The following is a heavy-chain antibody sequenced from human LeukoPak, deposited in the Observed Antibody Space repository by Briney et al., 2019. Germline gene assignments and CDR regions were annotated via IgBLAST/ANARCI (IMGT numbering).Heavy chain of an antibody. Sequence: PGGSLRLSCAASGFTVSSNYMSWVRQAPGKGLEWVSVIYSGGSTYYADSVKGRFTISRDNSKNTLYLQMNSLRAEDTAVYYCARVEGLTPNYGMDGWGQGTTVTVSS. CDR3: ARVEGLTPNYGMDG. D-gene: IGHD2-8*01. V-gene: IGHV3-66*01. CDR2: IYSGGST. J-gene: IGHJ6*02. CDR1: GFTVSSNY.